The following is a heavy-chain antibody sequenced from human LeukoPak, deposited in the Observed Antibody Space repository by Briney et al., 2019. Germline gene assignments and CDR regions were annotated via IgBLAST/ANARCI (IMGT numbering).Heavy chain of an antibody. CDR2: ISDGGTHL. Sequence: GGSLRLSCAGSGFIFRNYGMHWVRQAPGQGLEWVAVISDGGTHLYYADSVKGRFTISRDNSESTMYLQMNSLRVEDTAVYYCARQRETAVAGTGFDYWGQGTLVTVSS. CDR3: ARQRETAVAGTGFDY. D-gene: IGHD6-19*01. CDR1: GFIFRNYG. V-gene: IGHV3-30*03. J-gene: IGHJ4*02.